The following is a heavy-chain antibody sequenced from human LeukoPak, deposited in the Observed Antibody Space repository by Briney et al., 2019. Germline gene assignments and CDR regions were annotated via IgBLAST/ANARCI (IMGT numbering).Heavy chain of an antibody. CDR3: ARVQRSSSGWYEAGLDY. D-gene: IGHD6-19*01. CDR1: GFTFSSYW. CDR2: INSDGSIT. V-gene: IGHV3-74*01. Sequence: GGSLRLSCAASGFTFSSYWMYWVRQAPGKGLVWVSHINSDGSITSYADSVKGRFTISRDNVKNTLYLQMNSLIAEDTAVYYCARVQRSSSGWYEAGLDYWGQGTLVTVSS. J-gene: IGHJ4*02.